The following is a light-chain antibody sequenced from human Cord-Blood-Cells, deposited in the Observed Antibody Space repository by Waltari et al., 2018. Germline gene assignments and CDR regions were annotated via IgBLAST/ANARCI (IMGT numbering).Light chain of an antibody. V-gene: IGLV2-23*01. CDR3: SSYAGSSVV. Sequence: QSALTQPASVSGSPGQSITISCTGTSSDVGSYNLVSWYQQHPGKAPKLMIYEDSKRPLGVSNPFSGSESGITASLTISGLQAEDEAVYYVSSYAGSSVVFGGGTKLTVL. CDR2: EDS. CDR1: SSDVGSYNL. J-gene: IGLJ2*01.